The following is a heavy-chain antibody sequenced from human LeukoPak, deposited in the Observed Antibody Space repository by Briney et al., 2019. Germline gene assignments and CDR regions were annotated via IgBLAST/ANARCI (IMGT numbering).Heavy chain of an antibody. CDR2: IFSGGNT. J-gene: IGHJ4*02. V-gene: IGHV3-66*01. D-gene: IGHD3-10*01. Sequence: GGSLRLSCAASGFTVSANYMSWVRQAPGKGLEWVSVIFSGGNTYYADSVKGRFTISRDSSKNTLYLQMNSLRAEDTAVYYCARGTYGSGSHYFDYWGQGTLVTVSS. CDR1: GFTVSANY. CDR3: ARGTYGSGSHYFDY.